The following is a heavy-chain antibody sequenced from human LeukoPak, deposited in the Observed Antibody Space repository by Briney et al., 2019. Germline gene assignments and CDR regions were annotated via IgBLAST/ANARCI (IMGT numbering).Heavy chain of an antibody. Sequence: PGGSLRLSCAASGFTFSNYLMHWVRQAPGKGLVWVSRINSDESNTNSYADSVKGRFTISRDNAKNTLYLQKNSLRAEDTAVYHCGRGGNGIDIWGQGTTVIVSS. J-gene: IGHJ3*02. V-gene: IGHV3-74*01. CDR2: INSDESNT. CDR1: GFTFSNYL. D-gene: IGHD2-8*01. CDR3: GRGGNGIDI.